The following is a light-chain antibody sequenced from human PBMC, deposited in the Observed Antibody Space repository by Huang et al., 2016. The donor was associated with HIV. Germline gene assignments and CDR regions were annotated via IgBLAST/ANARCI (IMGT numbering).Light chain of an antibody. J-gene: IGKJ2*01. CDR2: ATS. CDR3: QHYGSSRT. Sequence: EIVLTQSPATLSLSPGERATLSCRASQSVSSTYLIWNQQKPGQAPRLLIYATSSRATGIPDRFSGSGSGTDFTLTISRLEPEDFAVYYCQHYGSSRTFGQGTKLEIK. V-gene: IGKV3-20*01. CDR1: QSVSSTY.